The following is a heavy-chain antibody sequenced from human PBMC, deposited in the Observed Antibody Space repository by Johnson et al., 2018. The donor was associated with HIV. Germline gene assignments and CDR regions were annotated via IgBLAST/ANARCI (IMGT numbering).Heavy chain of an antibody. CDR3: AIPYFFDSGNYR. D-gene: IGHD4-23*01. Sequence: VQLVESGGGLVQPGGSLRLSCEASGFTFSSYAMHWVRQAPGEGLEYVSAISRDGVNTFYADSVKDRFTIFRDNSKNTLYLQMGSLRHEDMGIYYCAIPYFFDSGNYRWGQGTVVTVSS. J-gene: IGHJ3*01. CDR1: GFTFSSYA. CDR2: ISRDGVNT. V-gene: IGHV3-64*07.